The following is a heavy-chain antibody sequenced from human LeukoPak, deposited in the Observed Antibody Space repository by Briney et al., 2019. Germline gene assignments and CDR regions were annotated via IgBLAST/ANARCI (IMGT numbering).Heavy chain of an antibody. Sequence: QPGGSLRLSCSASGFTFSNYAIHWVRQAPGKGLKYVSAISSTGGSTYYADSVKGRFTIYRDNSKNTLYLQMSSLRAEDTAVYYCVKDRGWLQPFDYWGQGTLVTVSS. CDR3: VKDRGWLQPFDY. D-gene: IGHD5-24*01. V-gene: IGHV3-64D*06. CDR1: GFTFSNYA. J-gene: IGHJ4*02. CDR2: ISSTGGST.